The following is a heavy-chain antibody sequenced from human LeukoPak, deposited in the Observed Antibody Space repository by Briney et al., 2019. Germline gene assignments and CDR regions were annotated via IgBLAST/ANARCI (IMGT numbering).Heavy chain of an antibody. D-gene: IGHD2-2*03. Sequence: AGGSLRLSCAASGFTFSSYWMHWVRQAPGKGLVWVSRINSDGSSTSYADSVKGRLTISRDNAKNTLYLQMNSLRAEDTAVYYCAAGYCSSTSCYAAHYWGQGTLVTVSS. J-gene: IGHJ4*02. CDR3: AAGYCSSTSCYAAHY. CDR2: INSDGSST. CDR1: GFTFSSYW. V-gene: IGHV3-74*01.